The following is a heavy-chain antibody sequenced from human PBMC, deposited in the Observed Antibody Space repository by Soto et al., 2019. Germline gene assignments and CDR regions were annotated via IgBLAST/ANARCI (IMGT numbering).Heavy chain of an antibody. J-gene: IGHJ6*02. CDR3: ARDIVVVPAAITGFYYYGMDV. CDR2: INHSGST. CDR1: GGSFSGYY. Sequence: SETLSLTCAVYGGSFSGYYWSWIRQPPGKGLEWIGEINHSGSTNYNPSLKGRVTISVDTSKNQFSLKLSSVTAADTAVYYCARDIVVVPAAITGFYYYGMDVWGQGTTVTVSS. V-gene: IGHV4-34*01. D-gene: IGHD2-2*02.